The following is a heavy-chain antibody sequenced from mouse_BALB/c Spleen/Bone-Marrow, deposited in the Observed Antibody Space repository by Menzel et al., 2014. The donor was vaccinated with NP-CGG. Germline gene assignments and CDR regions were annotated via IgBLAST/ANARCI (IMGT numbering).Heavy chain of an antibody. D-gene: IGHD1-1*01. Sequence: QVQLQQSGPGLVSPSQRLSIPCTVSGSSLTSYGLHWVRQPPGKVLEWLGVIWAGGSTNYNSALMSRLSISKDNSKSXVFLKMNSLQTDDTAMYYCARGSYYEGAMDYWGQGTSVTVSS. CDR2: IWAGGST. J-gene: IGHJ4*01. CDR1: GSSLTSYG. V-gene: IGHV2-9*02. CDR3: ARGSYYEGAMDY.